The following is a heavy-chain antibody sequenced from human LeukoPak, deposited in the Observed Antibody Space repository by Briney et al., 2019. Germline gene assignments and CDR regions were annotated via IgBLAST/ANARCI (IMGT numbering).Heavy chain of an antibody. CDR3: ARGIAAAALGY. CDR1: GDSVSSNSAA. CDR2: TYYRSKWYN. V-gene: IGHV6-1*01. D-gene: IGHD6-13*01. J-gene: IGHJ4*02. Sequence: SQTLSLTCAISGDSVSSNSAAWNWIRQSPSGGLEWLGRTYYRSKWYNEYAVSVKSRITINPDTSKNKFYLQLNSVTPEDAAVYYCARGIAAAALGYWGQGTLVTVSS.